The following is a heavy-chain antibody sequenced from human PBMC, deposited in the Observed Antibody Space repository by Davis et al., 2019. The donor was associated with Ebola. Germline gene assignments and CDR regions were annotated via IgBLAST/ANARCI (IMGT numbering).Heavy chain of an antibody. CDR2: IIPILGIA. CDR3: ARVILIAAAHFDP. Sequence: AASVKVSCKASGGTFSSYAISWVRQAPGQGLEWMGRIIPILGIANYAQKFQGRVTITADKSTSTAYMELSSLRSEDTAVYYCARVILIAAAHFDPWGQGTLVTVSS. J-gene: IGHJ5*02. D-gene: IGHD6-13*01. V-gene: IGHV1-69*04. CDR1: GGTFSSYA.